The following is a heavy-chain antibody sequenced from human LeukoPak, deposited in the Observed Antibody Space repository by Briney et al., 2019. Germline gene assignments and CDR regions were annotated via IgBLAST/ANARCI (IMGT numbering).Heavy chain of an antibody. CDR1: GFTFDDYA. CDR3: AKDRYCSSTSCCYGFDP. CDR2: ISWNSGSI. D-gene: IGHD2-2*01. J-gene: IGHJ5*02. Sequence: PGGSLRLSCAASGFTFDDYAMHWVRQAPGKGLEWVSGISWNSGSIGYADSVKGRFTISRDNAKNSLYLQMNSLRAEDTALYYCAKDRYCSSTSCCYGFDPWGQGTLVTVSS. V-gene: IGHV3-9*01.